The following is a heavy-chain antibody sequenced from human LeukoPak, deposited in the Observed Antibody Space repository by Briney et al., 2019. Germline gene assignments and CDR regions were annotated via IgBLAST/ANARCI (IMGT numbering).Heavy chain of an antibody. V-gene: IGHV4-59*11. CDR3: ARSYYYDRSGSRHYYFDS. J-gene: IGHJ4*02. CDR2: IYYSGST. CDR1: GGSISNHY. D-gene: IGHD3-22*01. Sequence: PSETLSLTCTVSGGSISNHYWNWIRQPPGKGLEWSGHIYYSGSTNYNPSLKSRGTISVDRSKTQFSLNLSSVTAADTAVYYCARSYYYDRSGSRHYYFDSWGQGTLVTVSS.